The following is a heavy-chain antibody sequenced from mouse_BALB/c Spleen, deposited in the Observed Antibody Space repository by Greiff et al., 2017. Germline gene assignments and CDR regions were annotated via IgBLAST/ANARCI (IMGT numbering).Heavy chain of an antibody. J-gene: IGHJ3*01. Sequence: EVMLVESGGGLVQPGGSLKLSCAASGFDFSRYWMSWVRQAPGKGLEWIGEINPDSSTIYYTPSLKDKFIISRDNAKNTLYLQMSKVRSEDTALYYCARPRDYGPFSYWGEGTLVTVSA. CDR3: ARPRDYGPFSY. CDR1: GFDFSRYW. D-gene: IGHD1-2*01. CDR2: INPDSSTI. V-gene: IGHV4-1*02.